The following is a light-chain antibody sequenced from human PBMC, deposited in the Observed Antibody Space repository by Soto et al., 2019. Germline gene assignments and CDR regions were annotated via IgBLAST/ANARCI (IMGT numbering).Light chain of an antibody. Sequence: EIVLTQSPATLSLSPGERATLSCRASQTVSSYLAWYQQRPGQAPRLLIYDASNRATGIPARFSGSGAGTDFTLPISSLEPEDFAVYYCQQRSNWPHTFGQGTNLEIK. CDR2: DAS. CDR3: QQRSNWPHT. J-gene: IGKJ2*01. V-gene: IGKV3-11*01. CDR1: QTVSSY.